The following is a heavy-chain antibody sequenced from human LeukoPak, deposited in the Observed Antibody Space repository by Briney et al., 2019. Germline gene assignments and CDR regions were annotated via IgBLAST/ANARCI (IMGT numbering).Heavy chain of an antibody. D-gene: IGHD5-12*01. J-gene: IGHJ4*02. CDR1: GFTFSSYA. CDR2: ILYDGSNK. V-gene: IGHV3-30*04. Sequence: PGGSLRLSCAASGFTFSSYAMHWVRQAPGKGLEWVAVILYDGSNKNYADSVKGRFTISRDNSKNTLYLQMNSLRVEDTAVYYCAARGFRCRPATAENPLDCWGQGTLVTVSS. CDR3: AARGFRCRPATAENPLDC.